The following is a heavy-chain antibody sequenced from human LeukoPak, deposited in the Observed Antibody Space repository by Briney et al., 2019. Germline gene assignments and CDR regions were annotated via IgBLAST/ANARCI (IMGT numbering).Heavy chain of an antibody. V-gene: IGHV1-8*01. D-gene: IGHD2-15*01. CDR3: ARGAPGSYCSGGSCPYFDY. Sequence: ASVKVSCKASGYTFTSYDINWVRQATGQGLEWMGWVNPNSGHTGYAQKFQGRVTMTRNTSITTAYMEPSSLTSEDTAVYYCARGAPGSYCSGGSCPYFDYWGQGTLDSVSS. J-gene: IGHJ4*02. CDR2: VNPNSGHT. CDR1: GYTFTSYD.